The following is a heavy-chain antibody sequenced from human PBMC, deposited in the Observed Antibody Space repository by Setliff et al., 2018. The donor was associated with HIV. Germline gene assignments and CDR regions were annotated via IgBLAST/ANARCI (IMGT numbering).Heavy chain of an antibody. J-gene: IGHJ4*01. CDR3: VRAPPGIQLLASTNGPYYFDY. CDR2: IFHSGTT. Sequence: LSLTCVVSGYFVAGGYYWGWIRQSPGKGLEWIGNIFHSGTTYYNPSPRSRITISVDTSKNQFFLNMTSVTAADTAVYYCVRAPPGIQLLASTNGPYYFDYWGHGTLVTVSS. D-gene: IGHD1-1*01. CDR1: GYFVAGGYY. V-gene: IGHV4-38-2*01.